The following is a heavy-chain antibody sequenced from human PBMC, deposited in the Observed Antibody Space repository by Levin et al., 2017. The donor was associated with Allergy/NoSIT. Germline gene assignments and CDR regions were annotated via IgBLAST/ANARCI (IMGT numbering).Heavy chain of an antibody. CDR1: DGSISSFTYY. D-gene: IGHD2-21*01. V-gene: IGHV4-39*01. Sequence: SPTLSLTCTVSDGSISSFTYYWVWIRQPPGKGLEWLESKNYGGSTYHNPSLKSRVTISIDTSTSQFSLKLSSVTAADTAVYYCARQAVVVKSLFDQWGKGTLVTVSS. CDR2: KNYGGST. CDR3: ARQAVVVKSLFDQ. J-gene: IGHJ4*02.